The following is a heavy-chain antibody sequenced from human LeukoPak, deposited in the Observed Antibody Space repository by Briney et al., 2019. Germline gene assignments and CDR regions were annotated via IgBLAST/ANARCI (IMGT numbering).Heavy chain of an antibody. V-gene: IGHV3-33*01. CDR2: IWYDGSNK. J-gene: IGHJ6*02. CDR1: GFTFSSYG. Sequence: PGGSLRLSCAASGFTFSSYGMHWVRQAPGKGLEWVAVIWYDGSNKYYADSVKGRFTISRDNSKNTLYLQMNSLRAEDTAVYYCARVLSQYYYYGMDVWGQGTTVTVSS. CDR3: ARVLSQYYYYGMDV.